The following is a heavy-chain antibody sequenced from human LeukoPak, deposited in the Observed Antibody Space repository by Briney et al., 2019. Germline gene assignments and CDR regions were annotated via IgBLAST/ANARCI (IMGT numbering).Heavy chain of an antibody. CDR3: AKIGGDLVDY. Sequence: GSLRLSCAASGFAFSSRVMHWVRQAPGKGLQWVAVISIDGGRKYYEDSVTGRFTISRDNSKNTLYLQMNSLRAEDTAVYFCAKIGGDLVDYWGQGTLVTVSS. CDR1: GFAFSSRV. J-gene: IGHJ4*02. D-gene: IGHD3-16*01. CDR2: ISIDGGRK. V-gene: IGHV3-30*18.